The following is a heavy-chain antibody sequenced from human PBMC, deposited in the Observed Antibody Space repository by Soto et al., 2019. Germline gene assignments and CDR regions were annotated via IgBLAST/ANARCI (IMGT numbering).Heavy chain of an antibody. CDR2: VTPDGAT. Sequence: AKTISVTGAICGASSSVYYRNSIRQPPGKGLEWIGEVTPDGATNYTPSLRGRVTISIDTSRNQFSLKLSSVTAADTAVYYCAGGQRSLPSFHYWGHGPL. V-gene: IGHV4-34*01. J-gene: IGHJ4*03. CDR1: GASSSVYY. D-gene: IGHD1-1*01. CDR3: AGGQRSLPSFHY.